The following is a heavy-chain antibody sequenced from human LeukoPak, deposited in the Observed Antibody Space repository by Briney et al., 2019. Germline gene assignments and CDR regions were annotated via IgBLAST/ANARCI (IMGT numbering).Heavy chain of an antibody. D-gene: IGHD3-10*01. Sequence: GESLKISCKGSGYSFTSYWIGWVRQMPGKGLEWMGIIYPGDSDTTYSPSFQGQVTISADKSVSTAYLQWSSLKASDTAVYYCARPSGVVRGVIITVQSFDIWGQGTMVTVSP. CDR3: ARPSGVVRGVIITVQSFDI. J-gene: IGHJ3*02. V-gene: IGHV5-51*01. CDR1: GYSFTSYW. CDR2: IYPGDSDT.